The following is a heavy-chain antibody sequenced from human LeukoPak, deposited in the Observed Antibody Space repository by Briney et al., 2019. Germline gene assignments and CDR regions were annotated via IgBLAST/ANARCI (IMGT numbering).Heavy chain of an antibody. D-gene: IGHD3-22*01. CDR2: ISPTGSTT. Sequence: GGSLRLSCTASGFSFSGHWMHWARQLPGKGLVWVSRISPTGSTTSYADSVKGRFTVSRDNAKNTLYLQVNNLRAEDTAVYYCAKLNYHGSSGYSPFEYWGQGTLVTVSS. V-gene: IGHV3-74*01. CDR3: AKLNYHGSSGYSPFEY. J-gene: IGHJ4*02. CDR1: GFSFSGHW.